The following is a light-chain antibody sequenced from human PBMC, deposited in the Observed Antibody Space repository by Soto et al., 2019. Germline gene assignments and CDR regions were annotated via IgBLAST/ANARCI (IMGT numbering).Light chain of an antibody. CDR3: QRYGSLPYS. CDR2: DAS. J-gene: IGKJ2*01. Sequence: EIVLTQSPGTLSLSPGEGATLSCRASQSVSSSDLAWYQQKPGQAPRLLIYDASSRATGIPDRFSGSGSGTDFTLTISRLEPVDFAVYYCQRYGSLPYSFGQGTKLEIK. V-gene: IGKV3-20*01. CDR1: QSVSSSD.